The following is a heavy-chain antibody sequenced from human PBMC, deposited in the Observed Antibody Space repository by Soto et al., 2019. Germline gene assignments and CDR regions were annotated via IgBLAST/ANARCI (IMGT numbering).Heavy chain of an antibody. D-gene: IGHD6-19*01. CDR3: ARDSPGAYSSGWYKGRENWFDP. CDR2: ISAYNGNT. Sequence: QVQLVQSGAEVKKPGASVKVSCKASGYTFTSYGISWVRQAPGQGLECMGWISAYNGNTNYAQKLQGRVTMTTDTSTSTAYMELRSLRSDDTAVYYCARDSPGAYSSGWYKGRENWFDPWGQGTLVTVSS. CDR1: GYTFTSYG. J-gene: IGHJ5*02. V-gene: IGHV1-18*01.